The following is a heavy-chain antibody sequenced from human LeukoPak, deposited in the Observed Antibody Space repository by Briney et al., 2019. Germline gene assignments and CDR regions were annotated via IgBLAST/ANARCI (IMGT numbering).Heavy chain of an antibody. CDR3: AKSERYCSSTSCSYYFDY. V-gene: IGHV3-30*02. D-gene: IGHD2-2*01. CDR2: IWYDGSNK. J-gene: IGHJ4*02. Sequence: GGSLRLSCAASGFTFSSYGMHWVRQAPGKGLEWVAVIWYDGSNKYYADSVKGRFTISRDNSKNTLYLQMNSLRAEDTAVYYCAKSERYCSSTSCSYYFDYWGQGTLVTVSS. CDR1: GFTFSSYG.